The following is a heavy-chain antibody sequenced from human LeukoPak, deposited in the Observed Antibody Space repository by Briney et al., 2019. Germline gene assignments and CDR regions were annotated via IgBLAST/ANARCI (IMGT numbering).Heavy chain of an antibody. J-gene: IGHJ1*01. D-gene: IGHD2-15*01. CDR3: ASELGYCSGGSCYGGWFQH. CDR2: IYYSGST. V-gene: IGHV4-39*01. Sequence: SETLSLTCTVSGGSISSSSYYWGWIRQPPGKGLEWIGSIYYSGSTYYNPSLKSRVTISVDTSKNQFSLKLSSVTAADTAVYYCASELGYCSGGSCYGGWFQHWGQGTLVTVSS. CDR1: GGSISSSSYY.